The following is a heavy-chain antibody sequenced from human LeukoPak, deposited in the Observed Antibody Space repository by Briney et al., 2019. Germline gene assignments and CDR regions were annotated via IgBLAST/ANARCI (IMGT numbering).Heavy chain of an antibody. D-gene: IGHD2-8*02. J-gene: IGHJ3*02. V-gene: IGHV3-23*01. CDR1: AFTFSSYA. CDR2: MAGSDGRK. CDR3: ARDVPVHQSAFDI. Sequence: GGSLRLSCAASAFTFSSYAMSWVRQAPGKGLEWVAGMAGSDGRKQSAAAVKGRFTISRDNYTNTLYLQMNSLRAEDTAVYCCARDVPVHQSAFDIGGQETMVTVSS.